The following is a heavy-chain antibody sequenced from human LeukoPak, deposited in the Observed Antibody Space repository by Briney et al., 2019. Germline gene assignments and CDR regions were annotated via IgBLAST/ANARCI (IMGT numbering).Heavy chain of an antibody. CDR3: ARGQETYYYGSGSYYKGNWFDP. J-gene: IGHJ5*02. Sequence: ASVKVSCKASGYTFTSYDINWVRQATGQGLEWMGWMNPNSGNTGYAQKFQGRVAMTRNTSISTAYMELSSLRSEDTAVYYCARGQETYYYGSGSYYKGNWFDPWGQGTLVTVSS. CDR1: GYTFTSYD. V-gene: IGHV1-8*01. D-gene: IGHD3-10*01. CDR2: MNPNSGNT.